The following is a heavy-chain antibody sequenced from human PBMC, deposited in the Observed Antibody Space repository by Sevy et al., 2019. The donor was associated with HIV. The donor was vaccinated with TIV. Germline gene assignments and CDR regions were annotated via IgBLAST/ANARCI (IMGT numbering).Heavy chain of an antibody. D-gene: IGHD3-10*01. V-gene: IGHV1-2*02. CDR3: ARDRGAVGGVISCGMDV. CDR1: GYTFTGYY. J-gene: IGHJ6*02. CDR2: INPNSGGT. Sequence: ASVKVSCKASGYTFTGYYMHWVRQAPGQGLEWMGWINPNSGGTNYAQKFQGRVTMTRDTSISTAYMELSRLRSDDTAVYYCARDRGAVGGVISCGMDVWGQGTTVTVSS.